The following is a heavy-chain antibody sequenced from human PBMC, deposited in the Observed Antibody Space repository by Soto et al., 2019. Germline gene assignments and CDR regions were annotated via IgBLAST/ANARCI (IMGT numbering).Heavy chain of an antibody. D-gene: IGHD6-19*01. CDR3: AKAPGYSSGTTDY. Sequence: PGGSLRLSCAASGFTFSSYAMSWVRQAPGKGLEWVSAISGSGGSTYYADSVKGRFTISRDNSKNTLYLQMNSLRAEDTAVYYFAKAPGYSSGTTDYCGQGTLVTVYS. V-gene: IGHV3-23*01. J-gene: IGHJ4*02. CDR1: GFTFSSYA. CDR2: ISGSGGST.